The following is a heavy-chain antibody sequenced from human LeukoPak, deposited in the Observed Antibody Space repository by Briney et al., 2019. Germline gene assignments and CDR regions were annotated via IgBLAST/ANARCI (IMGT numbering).Heavy chain of an antibody. V-gene: IGHV4-4*07. CDR1: GVSLSIYY. D-gene: IGHD4-17*01. J-gene: IGHJ2*01. Sequence: SETLSLTCTVSGVSLSIYYWFWIRQPAGKGLEWIGRIHTGGNADYNPSLKSRVTMSVDTSKNQFSLTLRSVTAADTAVYYCTRDPGYYNHDWYFDLWGRGTLISVSS. CDR2: IHTGGNA. CDR3: TRDPGYYNHDWYFDL.